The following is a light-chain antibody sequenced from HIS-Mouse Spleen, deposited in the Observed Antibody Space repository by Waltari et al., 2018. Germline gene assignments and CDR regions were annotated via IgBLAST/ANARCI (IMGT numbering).Light chain of an antibody. Sequence: QSALTQPRSVSGSPGQSVTLPCTGTSSYVGGYNDVSWYQQHPGKAPKLMIYDVSKRPSGVPDRFSGSKSGNTASLTISGLQAEDEADYYCCSYAGSYTYVFGTGTKVTVL. V-gene: IGLV2-11*01. CDR2: DVS. CDR3: CSYAGSYTYV. CDR1: SSYVGGYND. J-gene: IGLJ1*01.